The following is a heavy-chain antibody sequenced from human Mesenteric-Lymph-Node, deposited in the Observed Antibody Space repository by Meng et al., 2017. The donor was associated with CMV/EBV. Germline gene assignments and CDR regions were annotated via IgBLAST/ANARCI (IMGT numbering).Heavy chain of an antibody. Sequence: GESLKISCAASGFTFSSYWMHWVRQAPGKGLVWVSRINSDGSSTSYADSVKGRFTISRDNAKNTLYLQMNSLRAEDTAVYYCARAWGPYCSSTSCYLTYYYYGMDVWGQGTTVTVSS. CDR3: ARAWGPYCSSTSCYLTYYYYGMDV. CDR2: INSDGSST. D-gene: IGHD2-2*01. CDR1: GFTFSSYW. J-gene: IGHJ6*02. V-gene: IGHV3-74*01.